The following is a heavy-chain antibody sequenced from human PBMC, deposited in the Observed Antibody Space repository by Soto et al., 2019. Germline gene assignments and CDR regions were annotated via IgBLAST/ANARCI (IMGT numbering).Heavy chain of an antibody. Sequence: QVQLVQSGAEVKKPGSSVKVSCKASGGTFSSYAISWVRQAPGQGLEWMGGIIPIFGTANYAQKFQGRVTITADESTSTADMELSSLRSEDTAVYYCARSRDDYGDPPGWFDPWGQGTLVTVSS. CDR1: GGTFSSYA. V-gene: IGHV1-69*01. CDR2: IIPIFGTA. D-gene: IGHD4-17*01. CDR3: ARSRDDYGDPPGWFDP. J-gene: IGHJ5*02.